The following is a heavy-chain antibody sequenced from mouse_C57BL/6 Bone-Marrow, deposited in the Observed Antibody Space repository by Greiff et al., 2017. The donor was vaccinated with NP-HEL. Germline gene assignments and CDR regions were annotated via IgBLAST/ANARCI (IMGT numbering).Heavy chain of an antibody. CDR2: IYPGSGST. J-gene: IGHJ2*01. Sequence: VQLQQSGAELVKPGASVKMSCKASGYTFTSYWITWVKQRPGQGLEWIGDIYPGSGSTNYNEKFKSKATLTVDTSSSTAYMQLSSLTSEDSAVYYCARSPVTTVVFDYWGQGTTLTVSS. CDR1: GYTFTSYW. CDR3: ARSPVTTVVFDY. V-gene: IGHV1-55*01. D-gene: IGHD1-1*01.